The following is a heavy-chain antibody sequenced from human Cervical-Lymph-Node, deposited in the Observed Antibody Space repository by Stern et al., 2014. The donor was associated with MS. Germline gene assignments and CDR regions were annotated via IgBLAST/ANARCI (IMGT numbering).Heavy chain of an antibody. J-gene: IGHJ4*02. CDR1: TGSISSGGYY. CDR2: IYYNGNT. CDR3: TDY. Sequence: VQLVESGPGLVKPSQTLSLTCTVSTGSISSGGYYWNWIRQHPGEGLEWIGSIYYNGNTFYSPSLKSRVNSVTAADTAVYYCARSYELRSGSYYGPTDYWGQGTLVTVSS. D-gene: IGHD3-10*01. V-gene: IGHV4-31*03.